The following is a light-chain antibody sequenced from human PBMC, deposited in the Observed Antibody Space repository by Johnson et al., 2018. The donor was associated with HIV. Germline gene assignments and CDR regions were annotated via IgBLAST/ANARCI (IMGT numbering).Light chain of an antibody. Sequence: QPVLTQPPSVSAAPGQKVSISCSGSSSNIGINYVSWFQQLPGTAPKLLIYDNDKRPSGIPDRFSGSKSGTSATLGITGLQTGDEADYYCGTWDSSLSDYVFGAGTKVTVL. J-gene: IGLJ1*01. V-gene: IGLV1-51*01. CDR2: DND. CDR3: GTWDSSLSDYV. CDR1: SSNIGINY.